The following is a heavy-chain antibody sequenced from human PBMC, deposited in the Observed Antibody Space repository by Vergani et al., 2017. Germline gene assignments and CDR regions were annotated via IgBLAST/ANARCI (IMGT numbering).Heavy chain of an antibody. CDR2: LKHNGAT. V-gene: IGHV4-39*02. J-gene: IGHJ6*03. CDR1: NFFISSNAYY. Sequence: QVPLQESGPGLVNPSEPLSLPGPGLNFFISSNAYYWGWIRQAPGRGLEWIGRLKHNGATSHNPSIRSRVTMSVDTAKNQFSRSLNSVTAADPAVSYCAGVQELYDFWSGYRVRYYYYMDVWGKGTTVTVSS. D-gene: IGHD3-3*01. CDR3: AGVQELYDFWSGYRVRYYYYMDV.